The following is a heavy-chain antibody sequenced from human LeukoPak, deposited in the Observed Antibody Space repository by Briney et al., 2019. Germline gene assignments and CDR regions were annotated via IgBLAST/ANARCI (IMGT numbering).Heavy chain of an antibody. Sequence: AAVQVSCKASGGTLRSYAITWVRQAPGKGLEWMGGIIPMIKTPKYAQKSQGRGSITADESTRTGYMEVSSLRSEDTAVYYWAIFQGTYGDNENDYWGQGTLVTVSS. J-gene: IGHJ4*02. CDR1: GGTLRSYA. CDR2: IIPMIKTP. CDR3: AIFQGTYGDNENDY. D-gene: IGHD4-17*01. V-gene: IGHV1-69*13.